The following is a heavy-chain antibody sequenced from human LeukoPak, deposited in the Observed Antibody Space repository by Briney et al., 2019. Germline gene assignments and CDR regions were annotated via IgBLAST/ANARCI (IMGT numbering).Heavy chain of an antibody. CDR3: ARAPSSSNLLVFDY. Sequence: GGSLRLSCAASGFTFSSFSMNWVRQAPGKGLEWVSYISSGGTTIYYADSVKGRFTISRDNAKNSLYLQMNSLRAEDTAVYYCARAPSSSNLLVFDYWGQGTLVTVSS. CDR2: ISSGGTTI. D-gene: IGHD6-13*01. V-gene: IGHV3-48*04. J-gene: IGHJ4*02. CDR1: GFTFSSFS.